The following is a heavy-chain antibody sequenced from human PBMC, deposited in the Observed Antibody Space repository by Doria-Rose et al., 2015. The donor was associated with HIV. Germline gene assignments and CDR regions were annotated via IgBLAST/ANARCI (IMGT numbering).Heavy chain of an antibody. CDR2: MRSDDER. V-gene: IGHV2-26*01. D-gene: IGHD6-13*01. J-gene: IGHJ4*02. Sequence: QVTLKESGPVLVKPTVTLTLTCTVSGVSLSSPGMGVSWIRQPPGKALEWLANMRSDDERSYNASLKSRLTISRGTSKSQVVLAMTDMDPVDTATYYCARIKSSRWYHKYYFDFWGQGTLVIVSA. CDR3: ARIKSSRWYHKYYFDF. CDR1: GVSLSSPGMG.